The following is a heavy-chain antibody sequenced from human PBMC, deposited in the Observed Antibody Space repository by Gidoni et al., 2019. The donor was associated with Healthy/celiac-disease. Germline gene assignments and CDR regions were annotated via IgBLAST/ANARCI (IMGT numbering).Heavy chain of an antibody. CDR2: IIPILGIA. J-gene: IGHJ5*02. V-gene: IGHV1-69*02. D-gene: IGHD2-2*01. Sequence: QVQLVQSGAEVKKPGSSVKVSCKASGGTFSSYTISWVRQAPGQGLEWMGRIIPILGIANYAQKFQGRVTITADKSTSTAYMELSSLRSEDTAVYYCARGPPYLAQVVVPAAMKPSWFDPWGQGTLVTVSS. CDR1: GGTFSSYT. CDR3: ARGPPYLAQVVVPAAMKPSWFDP.